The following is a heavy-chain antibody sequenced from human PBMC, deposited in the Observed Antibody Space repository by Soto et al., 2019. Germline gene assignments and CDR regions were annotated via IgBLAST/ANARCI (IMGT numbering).Heavy chain of an antibody. CDR3: ARSRMIRGAPSAFDL. V-gene: IGHV1-18*01. J-gene: IGHJ3*01. D-gene: IGHD3-10*01. CDR2: ISPYIGNR. CDR1: GYTFTTYS. Sequence: QVQLVQSGAEVKEPGASVKVSWKAFGYTFTTYSSTWVRQAPGQGLEWMGWISPYIGNRDYALRFQDRLTMTTDTSTSTAYMDLGSLKSDDTAFYYCARSRMIRGAPSAFDLWGQGTLVTVSS.